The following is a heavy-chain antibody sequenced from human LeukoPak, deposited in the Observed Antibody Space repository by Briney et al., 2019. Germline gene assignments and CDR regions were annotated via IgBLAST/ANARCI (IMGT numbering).Heavy chain of an antibody. J-gene: IGHJ4*02. V-gene: IGHV4-34*01. CDR3: ARELLGYCSGGSCHRTGFFDY. CDR1: GGSFSGYY. D-gene: IGHD2-15*01. Sequence: SETLSLTCAVYGGSFSGYYWSWIRQPPGKGLEWIGEINHSGSANYNPSLKSRVTMSVDTSKNQFSLKLSSVTAADTAVYYCARELLGYCSGGSCHRTGFFDYWGQGTLVTVSS. CDR2: INHSGSA.